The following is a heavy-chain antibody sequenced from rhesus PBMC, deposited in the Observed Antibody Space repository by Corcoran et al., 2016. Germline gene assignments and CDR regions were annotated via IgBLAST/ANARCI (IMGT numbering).Heavy chain of an antibody. Sequence: QVTLKESGPALVKPTQTLTLTCTFSGFSLSTSGMGVVWIRQPPGQALKWLESIYWDDDKYYNTSLRSRLTISKDTSKNQVFLTMTNMDPVDTATYYCARIDGSLYGLDSWGQGVVVTVSS. CDR1: GFSLSTSGMG. J-gene: IGHJ6*01. D-gene: IGHD4-4*01. V-gene: IGHV2S1*01. CDR2: IYWDDDK. CDR3: ARIDGSLYGLDS.